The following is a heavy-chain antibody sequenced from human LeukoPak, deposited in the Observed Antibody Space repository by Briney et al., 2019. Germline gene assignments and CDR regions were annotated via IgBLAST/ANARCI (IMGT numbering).Heavy chain of an antibody. V-gene: IGHV4-39*01. CDR1: GGSISSSSYY. CDR2: IYYSGST. J-gene: IGHJ4*02. D-gene: IGHD6-13*01. Sequence: SETLSLTCTVSGGSISSSSYYWGWIRQPPGKALEWIGSIYYSGSTYYNPSLKSRVTISVDTSKNQFSLKLSSVTAADTAVYYCARHLAAAVPLDYWGQGTLVTVSS. CDR3: ARHLAAAVPLDY.